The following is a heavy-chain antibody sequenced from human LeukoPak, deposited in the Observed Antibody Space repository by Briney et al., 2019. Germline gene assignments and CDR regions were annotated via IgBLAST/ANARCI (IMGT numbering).Heavy chain of an antibody. D-gene: IGHD3-10*01. Sequence: GGSLRLSCAASGFAFRSFDMSWVRQAPGKGLEWVSSLSGSGDTTYYADSVKGRFTISRDNSKNTLYLQMNSLRAEDTAVYYCATYSYYYGSGSYTANAFDIWGQGTMVTVSS. CDR1: GFAFRSFD. CDR3: ATYSYYYGSGSYTANAFDI. J-gene: IGHJ3*02. V-gene: IGHV3-23*01. CDR2: LSGSGDTT.